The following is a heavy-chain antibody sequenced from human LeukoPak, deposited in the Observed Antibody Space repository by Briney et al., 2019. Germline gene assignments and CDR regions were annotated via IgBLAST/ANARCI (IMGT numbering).Heavy chain of an antibody. D-gene: IGHD1-26*01. CDR1: GFTFSSYA. CDR2: ISYDGSNK. CDR3: ARDFRIVGAATYFDY. Sequence: GGSLRLSCAASGFTFSSYAMHWVRQAPGKGLEWVAVISYDGSNKYYADSVKGRFTISRDNSKNTPYLQMNSLRAEDTAVYYCARDFRIVGAATYFDYWGQGTLVTVSS. J-gene: IGHJ4*02. V-gene: IGHV3-30-3*01.